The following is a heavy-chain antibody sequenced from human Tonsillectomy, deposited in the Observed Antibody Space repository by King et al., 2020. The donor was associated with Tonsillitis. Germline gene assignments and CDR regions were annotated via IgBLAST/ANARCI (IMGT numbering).Heavy chain of an antibody. CDR3: ARGSAVVKNGMDV. CDR2: IYYSGST. J-gene: IGHJ6*02. Sequence: QLQESGPGLVKPSETLSLTCTVSGGSVSSGRYYWSWIRQPPGKGLEWIGYIYYSGSTNNNPSLKSRVSTSIDTSKNQFSLQLSSVTAADTAVYYCARGSAVVKNGMDVWGQGTTVTVSS. V-gene: IGHV4-61*01. D-gene: IGHD4-23*01. CDR1: GGSVSSGRYY.